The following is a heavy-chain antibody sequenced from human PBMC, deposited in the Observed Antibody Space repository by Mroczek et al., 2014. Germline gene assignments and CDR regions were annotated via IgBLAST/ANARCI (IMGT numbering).Heavy chain of an antibody. D-gene: IGHD2-15*01. V-gene: IGHV4-34*01. CDR1: GGSFSGYY. J-gene: IGHJ6*02. CDR2: INHSGST. CDR3: ARESGSRDIVVVVAATKESGYYYGMDV. Sequence: QVQLQQWGAGLLKPSETLSLTCAVYGGSFSGYYWSWIRQPPGKGLEWIGEINHSGSTNYNPSLKSRVTISVDTSKNQFSLKLSSVTAADTAVYYCARESGSRDIVVVVAATKESGYYYGMDVWGQGTTVTVSS.